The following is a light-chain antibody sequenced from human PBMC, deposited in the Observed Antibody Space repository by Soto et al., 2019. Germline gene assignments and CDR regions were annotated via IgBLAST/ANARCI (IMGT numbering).Light chain of an antibody. V-gene: IGKV3-20*01. CDR3: QQYAGSRT. CDR2: GAS. J-gene: IGKJ1*01. Sequence: EIVMTQSPATLSVSPGERATLSCRATQSVSSNLAWYQQKPGQAPRLLIYGASSRATGIPDRFSGSGSGTDFTLTISRLEPEDFAVYYCQQYAGSRTFGQGTKVEIK. CDR1: QSVSSN.